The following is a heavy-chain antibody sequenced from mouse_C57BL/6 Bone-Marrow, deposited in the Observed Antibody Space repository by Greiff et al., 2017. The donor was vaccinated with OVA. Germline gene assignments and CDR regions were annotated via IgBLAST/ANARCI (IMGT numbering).Heavy chain of an antibody. Sequence: VKLQESGPELVKPGASVKISCKASGYAFSSSWMNWVKQRPGKGLEWIGRIYPGDGDTNYNGKFKGKATLTADKSSSTAYMQLSSLTSEDSAVYFCARATTVGFAYWGQGTLVTVSA. J-gene: IGHJ3*01. CDR2: IYPGDGDT. D-gene: IGHD1-1*01. CDR1: GYAFSSSW. CDR3: ARATTVGFAY. V-gene: IGHV1-82*01.